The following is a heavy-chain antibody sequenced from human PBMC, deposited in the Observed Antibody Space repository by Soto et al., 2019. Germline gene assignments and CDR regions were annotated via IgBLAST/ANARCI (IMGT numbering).Heavy chain of an antibody. CDR2: ISGGSKTK. D-gene: IGHD1-26*01. CDR1: GFTFSTYS. J-gene: IGHJ4*01. CDR3: TRDRREATTDY. Sequence: GGSLRLSCEGSGFTFSTYSMNWVRQAPGKGLEWVSYISGGSKTKSYADSVKGRFTVSRDNAKNSLFLQMNSLRAEDTAIYYCTRDRREATTDYWG. V-gene: IGHV3-48*01.